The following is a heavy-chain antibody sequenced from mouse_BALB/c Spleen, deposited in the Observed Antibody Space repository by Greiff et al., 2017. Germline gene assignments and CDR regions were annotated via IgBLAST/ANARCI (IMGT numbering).Heavy chain of an antibody. V-gene: IGHV5-6-3*01. D-gene: IGHD2-10*01. CDR3: ARGLPLDY. CDR1: GFTFSSYG. Sequence: EVKVVESGGGLVQPGGSLKLSCAASGFTFSSYGMSWVRQTPDKRLELVATINSNGGSTYYPDSVKGRFTISRDNAKNTLYLQMSSLKSEDTAMYYCARGLPLDYWGQGTTLTVSS. J-gene: IGHJ2*01. CDR2: INSNGGST.